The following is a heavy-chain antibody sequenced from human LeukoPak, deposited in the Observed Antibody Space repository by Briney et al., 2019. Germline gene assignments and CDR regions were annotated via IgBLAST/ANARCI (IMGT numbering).Heavy chain of an antibody. CDR3: ASSDTGYNWFDP. V-gene: IGHV4-38-2*01. J-gene: IGHJ5*02. CDR2: IYHSGRT. CDR1: GYSISSGYY. D-gene: IGHD5-18*01. Sequence: PSETLSLTCAVSGYSISSGYYWGWIRQPPGKGLEWIGSIYHSGRTYYNPPLKSRVTISVDTSKNQFSLKLSSVTAADTAVYYCASSDTGYNWFDPWGQGTLVTVSS.